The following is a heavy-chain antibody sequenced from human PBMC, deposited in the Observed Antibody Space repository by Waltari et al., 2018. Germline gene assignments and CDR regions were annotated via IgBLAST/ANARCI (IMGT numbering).Heavy chain of an antibody. V-gene: IGHV3-30-3*01. D-gene: IGHD6-19*01. CDR3: ARARLIVAGVGDF. CDR2: ISSDGTKK. CDR1: GFTLSSYA. J-gene: IGHJ4*02. Sequence: QVQLVESGGGVVQPGKSLTLSCAASGFTLSSYAMHWVRQAPGRGLEWRSVISSDGTKKYYGDSGRGRFTVSSDNSKNTLFLQMNSLRPDDTAIYFCARARLIVAGVGDFWGQGTRVAVS.